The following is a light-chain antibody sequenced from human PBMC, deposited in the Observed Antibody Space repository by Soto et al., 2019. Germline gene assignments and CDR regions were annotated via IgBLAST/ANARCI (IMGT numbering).Light chain of an antibody. CDR1: QNVFSS. V-gene: IGKV3-11*01. J-gene: IGKJ4*01. CDR3: HQRSNWPLT. Sequence: EIVLTQSPVTLSLAQGERATLSCRASQNVFSSLAWYQQKPGQAPRLLIYDTSTRATAIPARFRGSGSGTDFTLTISSLEPEDFAVYYCHQRSNWPLTFGGGTKVEIK. CDR2: DTS.